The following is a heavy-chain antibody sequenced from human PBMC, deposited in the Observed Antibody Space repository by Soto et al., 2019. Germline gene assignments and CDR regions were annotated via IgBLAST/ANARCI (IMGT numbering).Heavy chain of an antibody. J-gene: IGHJ5*02. CDR3: ARVVRDSSGYYYNNWFDP. D-gene: IGHD3-22*01. V-gene: IGHV1-18*04. CDR1: GYTFTSYG. Sequence: GASVKVSCKGSGYTFTSYGISWVRQAPGQGLEWMGWISAYNGNTNYAQKLQGRVTMTTDTSTSTAYMELRSLRSDDTAVYYCARVVRDSSGYYYNNWFDPWGQGTLVTVSS. CDR2: ISAYNGNT.